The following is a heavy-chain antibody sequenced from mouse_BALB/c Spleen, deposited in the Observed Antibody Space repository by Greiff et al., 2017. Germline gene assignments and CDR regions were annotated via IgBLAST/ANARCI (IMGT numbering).Heavy chain of an antibody. CDR1: GFTFTDYY. Sequence: EVKLVESGGGLVQPGGSLRLSCATSGFTFTDYYMSWVRQPPGKALEWLGFIRNKANGYTTEYSASVKGRFTISRDNSQSILYLQMNTLRAEDSATYYCARDMGYGNYDAMDYWGQGTSVTVSS. CDR2: IRNKANGYTT. J-gene: IGHJ4*01. CDR3: ARDMGYGNYDAMDY. D-gene: IGHD2-10*02. V-gene: IGHV7-3*02.